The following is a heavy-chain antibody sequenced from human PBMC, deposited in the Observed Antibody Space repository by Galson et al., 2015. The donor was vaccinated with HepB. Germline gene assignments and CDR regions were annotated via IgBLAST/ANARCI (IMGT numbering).Heavy chain of an antibody. Sequence: SVKVSCKASGYTFTGYYMHWVRQAPGQGLEWMGWINPNSGGTNYAQKFQGWVTMTRDTSISTAYMELSRLRSDDTAVYYCAREDLYYYGSGVFDYWGQGTLVTVSS. D-gene: IGHD3-10*01. CDR1: GYTFTGYY. CDR3: AREDLYYYGSGVFDY. CDR2: INPNSGGT. J-gene: IGHJ4*02. V-gene: IGHV1-2*04.